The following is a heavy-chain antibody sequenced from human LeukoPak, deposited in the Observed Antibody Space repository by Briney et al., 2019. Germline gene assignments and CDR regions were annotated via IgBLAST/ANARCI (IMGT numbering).Heavy chain of an antibody. CDR3: ARRGHRSSAWSTSLDS. CDR2: IFYSGSP. V-gene: IGHV4-59*08. CDR1: GGSLTSYY. J-gene: IGHJ4*02. Sequence: SETLSLTCTVSGGSLTSYYWSWMRQPPGKGLEWIGNIFYSGSPNYNPSLKSRVTTSFDTSKNQFSLKLSSVTAADTAVYYCARRGHRSSAWSTSLDSWGQGTLVTVSS. D-gene: IGHD6-19*01.